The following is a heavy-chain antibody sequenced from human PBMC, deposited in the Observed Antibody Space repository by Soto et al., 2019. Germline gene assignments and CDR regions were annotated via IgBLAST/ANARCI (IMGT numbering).Heavy chain of an antibody. Sequence: SETLSLTCTVSGGSISSSSYYWGWIRQPPGKGLEWIGSIYYSGSTYYNPSLKSRVTISVDTSKNQFSLKLSSVTAADTAVYYCARHADTQIAAAGIGNWFDPWGQGTLVTVSS. D-gene: IGHD6-13*01. CDR1: GGSISSSSYY. V-gene: IGHV4-39*01. CDR2: IYYSGST. J-gene: IGHJ5*02. CDR3: ARHADTQIAAAGIGNWFDP.